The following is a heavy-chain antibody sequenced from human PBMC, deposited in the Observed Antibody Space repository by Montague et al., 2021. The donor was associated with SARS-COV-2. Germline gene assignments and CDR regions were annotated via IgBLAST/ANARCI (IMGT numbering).Heavy chain of an antibody. J-gene: IGHJ6*02. V-gene: IGHV3-11*01. D-gene: IGHD2-2*01. CDR3: ARLVTMRYHYYYGLDV. Sequence: SLRLSRAASGFTFSDYYMSWIRQAPGKGLEWISYLSSSGSTLYHSDSFXVLFTISRDNAKNSLSLLMNSLRAEDTAVYYCARLVTMRYHYYYGLDVWGLGTTVTVSS. CDR2: LSSSGSTL. CDR1: GFTFSDYY.